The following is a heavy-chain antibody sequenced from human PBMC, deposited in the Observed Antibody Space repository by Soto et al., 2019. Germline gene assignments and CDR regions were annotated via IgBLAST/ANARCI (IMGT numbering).Heavy chain of an antibody. CDR2: IRSKAYGGTT. D-gene: IGHD3-10*01. CDR3: TRDGSVTVVRGGEYYYYMDV. J-gene: IGHJ6*03. Sequence: PGGSLRLSCTASGFTFGDYAMSWFRQAPGKGLEWVGFIRSKAYGGTTEYAASVKGRFTISRDDSKSIAYLQMNSLKTEDTAVYYCTRDGSVTVVRGGEYYYYMDVWGKGTTVTVSS. V-gene: IGHV3-49*03. CDR1: GFTFGDYA.